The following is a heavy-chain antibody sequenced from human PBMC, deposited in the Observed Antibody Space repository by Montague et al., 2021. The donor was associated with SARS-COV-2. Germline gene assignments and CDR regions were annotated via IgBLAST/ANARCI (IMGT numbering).Heavy chain of an antibody. Sequence: SLRVSCAASGFTVSSNYMSWVRQAPGKGLEWVSVIYSGGSTYYADSVKGRFTISRDNSKNTLYLQMNSLRAEDTAVYYCTRIPYGDVIWGQGTLVTVSS. CDR2: IYSGGST. D-gene: IGHD2-21*01. V-gene: IGHV3-53*01. CDR3: TRIPYGDVI. J-gene: IGHJ4*02. CDR1: GFTVSSNY.